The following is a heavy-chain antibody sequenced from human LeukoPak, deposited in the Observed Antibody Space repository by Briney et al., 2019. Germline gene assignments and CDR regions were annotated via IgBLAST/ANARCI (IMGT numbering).Heavy chain of an antibody. Sequence: PSETLSLTCAVYGGSFSGYYWSWIRQPPGKGLEWIGEVNHSGSTNYNPSLKSRVTISVDTSKNQFSLKLSSVTAADTAVYYCARGYSSSWSTNWFDPWGQGTLVTVSS. CDR1: GGSFSGYY. J-gene: IGHJ5*02. CDR3: ARGYSSSWSTNWFDP. CDR2: VNHSGST. D-gene: IGHD6-13*01. V-gene: IGHV4-34*01.